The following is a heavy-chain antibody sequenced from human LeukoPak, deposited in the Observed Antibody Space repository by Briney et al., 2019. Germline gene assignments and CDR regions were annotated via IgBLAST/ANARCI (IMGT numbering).Heavy chain of an antibody. CDR2: IRGKDYGGTT. D-gene: IGHD2-2*01. CDR3: SRDCSSDGCLQYFEH. Sequence: GSLRLSCSGSGFTFGDHAVSWVRQAPGKGLEWIGIIRGKDYGGTTEYAASVKGRFTISRENSESIAYLEMSSLKTEDTAMYYCSRDCSSDGCLQYFEHWGQGTLVAVSS. V-gene: IGHV3-49*04. J-gene: IGHJ1*01. CDR1: GFTFGDHA.